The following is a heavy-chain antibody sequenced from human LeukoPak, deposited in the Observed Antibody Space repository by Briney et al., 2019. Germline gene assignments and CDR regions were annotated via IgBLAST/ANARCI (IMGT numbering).Heavy chain of an antibody. CDR2: IYYSGST. J-gene: IGHJ3*02. V-gene: IGHV4-39*01. CDR1: GGSISSSSYY. Sequence: SETLSLTCTVSGGSISSSSYYWGWIRQPPGKGLEWIGSIYYSGSTCYNPSLKSRVTISVDTSKNQFSLKLSSVTAADTAVYYCARGSAPPRGFFDIWGQGTMVTVSS. CDR3: ARGSAPPRGFFDI. D-gene: IGHD1-26*01.